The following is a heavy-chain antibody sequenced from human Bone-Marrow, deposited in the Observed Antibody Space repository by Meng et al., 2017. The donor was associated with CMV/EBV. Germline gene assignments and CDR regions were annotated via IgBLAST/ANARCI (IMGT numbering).Heavy chain of an antibody. V-gene: IGHV4-39*06. CDR3: ARGYFFNWFDP. CDR2: IYYSGST. J-gene: IGHJ5*02. CDR1: GGSISSSSYY. Sequence: SETLSLTCTVSGGSISSSSYYWGWLRQPPGKGLEWIGSIYYSGSTYYNPSLKSRVTISVDTSKNQFPLKLSSVTPADTAVYYCARGYFFNWFDPWGQGTLVTVSS. D-gene: IGHD3-10*01.